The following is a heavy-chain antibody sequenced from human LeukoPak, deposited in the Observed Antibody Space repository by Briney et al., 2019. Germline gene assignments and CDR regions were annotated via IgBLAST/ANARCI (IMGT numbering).Heavy chain of an antibody. V-gene: IGHV4-38-2*01. J-gene: IGHJ4*02. D-gene: IGHD3-10*01. CDR3: ARTSGSGSYYLDY. CDR2: IYHSGST. CDR1: GYSISSGYY. Sequence: KSSETLSLTCAVSGYSISSGYYWGWIRQPPGKGLEWIGSIYHSGSTYYNPSLKSRVTISVDTSKNQFSLKLSSVTAADTAVYYCARTSGSGSYYLDYWGKGTLVTVSS.